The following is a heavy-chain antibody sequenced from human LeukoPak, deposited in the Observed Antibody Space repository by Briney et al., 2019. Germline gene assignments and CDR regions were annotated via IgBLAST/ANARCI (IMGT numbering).Heavy chain of an antibody. J-gene: IGHJ4*02. CDR2: ISGSGGST. Sequence: GGSLRLSCAASGFTFSSYAMSWVRQAPGKGLEWVSGISGSGGSTYYADSVKGRFTISRDNSKNTLYLQMNSLRAEDTAVYYCAKEGGYSYGQPRYYFDYWGQGTLVTVSS. V-gene: IGHV3-23*01. CDR1: GFTFSSYA. CDR3: AKEGGYSYGQPRYYFDY. D-gene: IGHD5-18*01.